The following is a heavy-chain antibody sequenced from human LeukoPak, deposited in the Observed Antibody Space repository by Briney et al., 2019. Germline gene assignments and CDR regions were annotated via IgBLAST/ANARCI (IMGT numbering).Heavy chain of an antibody. J-gene: IGHJ4*02. CDR2: ISYDGSNK. CDR1: GFTFSSYG. CDR3: AKDQGDH. V-gene: IGHV3-30*18. Sequence: GRSLRLSCAASGFTFSSYGMHWARQAPGKGLEWVAVISYDGSNKYYADSVKGRFTISRDNSKNTLYLQMNSLRAEDTAVYYCAKDQGDHWGQGTLVTVSS.